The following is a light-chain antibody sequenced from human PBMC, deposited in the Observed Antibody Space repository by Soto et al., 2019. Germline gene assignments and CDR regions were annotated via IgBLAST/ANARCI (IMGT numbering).Light chain of an antibody. CDR2: AAS. Sequence: DIQMTQSPSTLSGSVGDRVTITCRASQSISSYLNWYQQKPGKAPKLLIYAASSLQSGVPSRFSGSGSGTDFTLKISRVEAEDVGVYYCMQGTHWPWTFGQGTKVDIK. CDR3: MQGTHWPWT. V-gene: IGKV1-39*01. CDR1: QSISSY. J-gene: IGKJ1*01.